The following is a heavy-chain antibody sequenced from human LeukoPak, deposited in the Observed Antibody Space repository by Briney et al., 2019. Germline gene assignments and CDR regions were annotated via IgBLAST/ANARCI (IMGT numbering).Heavy chain of an antibody. CDR1: GGSVSSGSYY. D-gene: IGHD4-17*01. J-gene: IGHJ6*04. CDR2: IYYSGST. CDR3: ARDYGDHGQDYYYYYGMDV. Sequence: SETLSLTCTVSGGSVSSGSYYWSWIRQPPGTGLEWIGYIYYSGSTNYNPSLKSRVTISVDTSKNQFSLKLSSVTAADTAVYYCARDYGDHGQDYYYYYGMDVWGKGTTVTVSS. V-gene: IGHV4-61*01.